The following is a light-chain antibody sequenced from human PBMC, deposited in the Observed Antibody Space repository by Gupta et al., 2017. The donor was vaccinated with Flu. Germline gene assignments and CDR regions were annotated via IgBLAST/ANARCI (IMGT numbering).Light chain of an antibody. CDR1: SGSIASHY. J-gene: IGLJ3*02. CDR2: EVT. Sequence: RSSGSIASHYVQLYQKRPGSSPPTVIYEVTQRPSRVPDRFSGSIDSSSNSASLTISDLTTEDEADYYCLSSDSRNWVFGGGTKLHVL. V-gene: IGLV6-57*01. CDR3: LSSDSRNWV.